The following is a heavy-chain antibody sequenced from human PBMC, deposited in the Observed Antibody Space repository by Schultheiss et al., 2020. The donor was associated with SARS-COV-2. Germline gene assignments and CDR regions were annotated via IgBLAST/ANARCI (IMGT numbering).Heavy chain of an antibody. J-gene: IGHJ4*02. D-gene: IGHD4-23*01. Sequence: SETLSLTCTVSGGSISSDYWTWIRQPPGKGLEWIGYVYYRGSTNYNPSLKSRVTISVDTSKSQFSLELSSVTAADTAVYYCARAPYGDKPFDYWGQGTLVTVSS. V-gene: IGHV4-59*08. CDR1: GGSISSDY. CDR3: ARAPYGDKPFDY. CDR2: VYYRGST.